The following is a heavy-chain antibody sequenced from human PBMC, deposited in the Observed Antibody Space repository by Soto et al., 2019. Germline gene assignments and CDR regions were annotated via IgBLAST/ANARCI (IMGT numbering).Heavy chain of an antibody. V-gene: IGHV4-59*01. CDR2: IYYSGST. Sequence: PSETLSLTCTVSGGSISSYYWSWIRQPPGKGLEWIGYIYYSGSTNYNPSLKSRGTISVDTSKNQFSLKLSSVTAADTAVYYCAREVTPNNFDYWGQGTLVTVSS. D-gene: IGHD2-21*02. CDR3: AREVTPNNFDY. J-gene: IGHJ4*02. CDR1: GGSISSYY.